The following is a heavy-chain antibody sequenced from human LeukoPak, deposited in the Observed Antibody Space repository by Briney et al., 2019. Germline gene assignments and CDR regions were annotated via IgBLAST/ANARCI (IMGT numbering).Heavy chain of an antibody. J-gene: IGHJ4*02. V-gene: IGHV3-23*01. CDR1: GFTFSTYA. D-gene: IGHD4-17*01. CDR2: IGYDGVKT. Sequence: PGGPLRLSCAASGFTFSTYAMSWVRQAPGKGLEWVSTIGYDGVKTYYADSVRGRFTISRDNSKNTLFLQMNRLRAEDTAVYYCGKTVTMDSWGQGTLVTVSS. CDR3: GKTVTMDS.